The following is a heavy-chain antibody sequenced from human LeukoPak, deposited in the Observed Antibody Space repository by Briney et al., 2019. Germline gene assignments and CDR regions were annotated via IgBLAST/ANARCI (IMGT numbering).Heavy chain of an antibody. CDR3: AGYSSGWFFDY. CDR1: GFSFSTYW. Sequence: PGGSLRLSCSASGFSFSTYWMHWVRQAPGLGLEWVSRISGDGSAREYADSVKGRFTISRDNARSTLYLQMNSLRVDDTAMYYCAGYSSGWFFDYWGKGNLVTVSS. V-gene: IGHV3-74*01. J-gene: IGHJ4*02. CDR2: ISGDGSAR. D-gene: IGHD6-19*01.